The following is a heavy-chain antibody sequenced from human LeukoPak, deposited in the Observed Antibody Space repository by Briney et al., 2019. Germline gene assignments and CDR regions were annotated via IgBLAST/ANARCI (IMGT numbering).Heavy chain of an antibody. V-gene: IGHV3-7*01. CDR2: IKHDGSEK. J-gene: IGHJ4*02. CDR1: GFTFSRYW. CDR3: ARDATTYDFRSGYYSSYFDF. D-gene: IGHD3-3*01. Sequence: GGSLRLSCAASGFTFSRYWMSWVREATGKGVEWVANIKHDGSEKYYVDSVKGRFTISRDNAKNSLYLQMNSLRAEDTAVYYCARDATTYDFRSGYYSSYFDFWGQGTLVTVPS.